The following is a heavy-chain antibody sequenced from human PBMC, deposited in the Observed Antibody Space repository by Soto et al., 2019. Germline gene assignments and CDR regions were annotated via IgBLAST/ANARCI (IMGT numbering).Heavy chain of an antibody. V-gene: IGHV1-2*02. Sequence: VASVKVSCKASGYTFTGYYMHWVRQAPGQGLEWMGWINPNSGGTNYAQKFQGRVTMTRDTSISTAYMELSRLRSDDTAVYYCARRRIAARPPAAFDIWGQGTMVTVSS. CDR1: GYTFTGYY. CDR2: INPNSGGT. CDR3: ARRRIAARPPAAFDI. J-gene: IGHJ3*02. D-gene: IGHD6-6*01.